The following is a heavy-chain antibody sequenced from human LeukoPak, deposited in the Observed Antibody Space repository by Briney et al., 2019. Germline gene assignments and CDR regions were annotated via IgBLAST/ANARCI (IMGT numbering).Heavy chain of an antibody. CDR3: ARDPPNCSGGSCYQYYYYYGMDV. CDR1: GGSISSSSYY. CDR2: IYYSGST. Sequence: KSSETLSLTCTVSGGSISSSSYYWGWIRQPPGKGLEWIGSIYYSGSTYYNPSLKSRVTISVDTSKNQFSLKLSSVTAADTAVYYCARDPPNCSGGSCYQYYYYYGMDVWGQGTTVTVSS. J-gene: IGHJ6*02. V-gene: IGHV4-39*07. D-gene: IGHD2-15*01.